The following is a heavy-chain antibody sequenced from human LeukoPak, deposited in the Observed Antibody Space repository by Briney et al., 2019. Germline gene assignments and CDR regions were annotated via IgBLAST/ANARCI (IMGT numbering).Heavy chain of an antibody. V-gene: IGHV4-34*01. CDR1: GGSFSGYY. CDR3: ARATRQWLVRGNWFDP. J-gene: IGHJ5*02. Sequence: SETLSLTCAVYGGSFSGYYWSWIRQPPGKGLEWIGEINHSGSTNYDPSLKSRVTISVDTSKNQFSLKLSPVTAADTAVYYCARATRQWLVRGNWFDPWGQGTLVTVSS. D-gene: IGHD6-19*01. CDR2: INHSGST.